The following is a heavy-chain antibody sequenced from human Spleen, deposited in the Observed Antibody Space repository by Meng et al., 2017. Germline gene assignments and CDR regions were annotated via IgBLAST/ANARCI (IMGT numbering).Heavy chain of an antibody. J-gene: IGHJ6*02. CDR3: ARIAAAGDYYYYYYGMDV. CDR2: ISSLSDYT. Sequence: GESLKISCAASGFTFDDYAMHWVRLVPGKGLEWVSSISSLSDYTHYADSVRGRITISRDNAKDSLYLQMNSLRAEDTAVYYCARIAAAGDYYYYYYGMDVWGQRTTVTVSS. D-gene: IGHD6-13*01. V-gene: IGHV3-21*04. CDR1: GFTFDDYA.